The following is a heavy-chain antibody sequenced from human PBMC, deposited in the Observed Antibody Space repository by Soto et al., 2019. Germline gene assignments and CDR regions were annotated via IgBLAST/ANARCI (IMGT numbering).Heavy chain of an antibody. CDR1: GGSVSSGSYY. CDR2: IYYSGST. Sequence: QVQLQESGPGLVKPSETLSLTCTVSGGSVSSGSYYWSWIRQPPGKGLEWIGYIYYSGSTNYNPYLKRRVTISVDTSKNQFSLKLSSVTAADTAVYYCARGAAAADNWFDPWGQGTLVTVSS. D-gene: IGHD6-13*01. J-gene: IGHJ5*02. CDR3: ARGAAAADNWFDP. V-gene: IGHV4-61*01.